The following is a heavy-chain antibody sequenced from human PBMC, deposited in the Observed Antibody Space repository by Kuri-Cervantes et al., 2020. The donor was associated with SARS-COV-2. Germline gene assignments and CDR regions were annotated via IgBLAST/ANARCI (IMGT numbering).Heavy chain of an antibody. V-gene: IGHV3-48*01. CDR2: ISSSSSTI. Sequence: SGFTFSSYSMNWVRQAPGKGLEWVSYISSSSSTIYYADSVKGRFTISRDNAKNSLYVQMNSLRAEDTAVYYCARRGGYLPPDAFDIWGQGTMVTVSS. J-gene: IGHJ3*02. CDR1: GFTFSSYS. CDR3: ARRGGYLPPDAFDI. D-gene: IGHD3-16*02.